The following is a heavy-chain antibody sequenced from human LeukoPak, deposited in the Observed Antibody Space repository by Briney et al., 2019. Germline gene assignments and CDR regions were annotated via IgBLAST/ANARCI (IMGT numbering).Heavy chain of an antibody. V-gene: IGHV3-7*01. CDR1: GFTFSSYW. CDR2: IKQDGSEK. CDR3: ARDSGTTATLGEPDY. D-gene: IGHD4-17*01. J-gene: IGHJ4*02. Sequence: GGSLRLSCAASGFTFSSYWMSWVRQAPGKGLEWVANIKQDGSEKNYVDSVKGRFTISRDNAKNSLYLQMDSLRAGDTAVYYRARDSGTTATLGEPDYWGQGTLVTVSS.